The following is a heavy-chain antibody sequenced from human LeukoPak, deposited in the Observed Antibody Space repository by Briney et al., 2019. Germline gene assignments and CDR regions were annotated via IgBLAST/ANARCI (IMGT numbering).Heavy chain of an antibody. CDR1: GYTFTSYD. D-gene: IGHD2-15*01. Sequence: GASVKVSCKASGYTFTSYDINWVRQATGQGLEWMGWMNPNSGNTGYAQKFQGRVTMTRNTSISTAYMELSSLRSADTAVYYCARVIVVVVAAHPFDGMDVWGQGTTVTVSS. J-gene: IGHJ6*02. V-gene: IGHV1-8*01. CDR2: MNPNSGNT. CDR3: ARVIVVVVAAHPFDGMDV.